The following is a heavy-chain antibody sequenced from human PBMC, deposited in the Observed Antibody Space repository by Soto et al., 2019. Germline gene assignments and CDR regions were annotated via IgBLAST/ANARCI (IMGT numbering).Heavy chain of an antibody. CDR3: AKVFTSSGYLTGAFDI. J-gene: IGHJ3*02. CDR1: GFTFDDYG. V-gene: IGHV3-9*01. Sequence: VQLVGSGGGLVQPGRSLRLSCAASGFTFDDYGMHWVRQAPGKGLEWVSGISWNSGHRGYADSVKGRFTISRDNAKNSLYLQMSSLRAEDTALYYCAKVFTSSGYLTGAFDIWGQGTMVTVSS. CDR2: ISWNSGHR. D-gene: IGHD3-22*01.